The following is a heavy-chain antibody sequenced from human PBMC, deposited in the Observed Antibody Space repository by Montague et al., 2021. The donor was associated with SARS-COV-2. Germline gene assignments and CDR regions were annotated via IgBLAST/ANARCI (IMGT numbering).Heavy chain of an antibody. J-gene: IGHJ5*02. CDR1: GDSTSCPNCY. CDR2: IYNSGTT. Sequence: SETLSLTCTVSGDSTSCPNCYWGWIRQAPGKGLDWIGTIYNSGTTYYNPSLKSRLTISIDTSKNQFSLKLTSVTAADTAVYYCARHRNYGDHSLDNCFHPWGQGTLVTVSS. V-gene: IGHV4-39*01. CDR3: ARHRNYGDHSLDNCFHP. D-gene: IGHD4-17*01.